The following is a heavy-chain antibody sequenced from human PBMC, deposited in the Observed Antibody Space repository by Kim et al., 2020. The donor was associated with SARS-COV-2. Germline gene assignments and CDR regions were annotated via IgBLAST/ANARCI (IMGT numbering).Heavy chain of an antibody. V-gene: IGHV4-39*01. Sequence: YNPSLKSRVTISVDTSKNQFSLKLSSVTAADTAVYYCARPLVVVDAFDIWGQGTMVTVSS. J-gene: IGHJ3*02. D-gene: IGHD2-21*01. CDR3: ARPLVVVDAFDI.